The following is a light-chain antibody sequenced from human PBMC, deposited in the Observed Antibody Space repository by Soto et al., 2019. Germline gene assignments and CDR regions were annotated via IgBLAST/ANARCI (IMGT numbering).Light chain of an antibody. CDR2: KVF. V-gene: IGKV2-24*01. J-gene: IGKJ1*01. CDR3: MQGAHWPRT. Sequence: EIVMTQTPLSLPVTLGQPASISCTSRESLVHSDGNTYLSWLHQRPGQPPRLLIYKVFIRFSGVPDRFSGSGAGTDFTLKISRVEAEDVGVYYCMQGAHWPRTFGQGTKVDIK. CDR1: ESLVHSDGNTY.